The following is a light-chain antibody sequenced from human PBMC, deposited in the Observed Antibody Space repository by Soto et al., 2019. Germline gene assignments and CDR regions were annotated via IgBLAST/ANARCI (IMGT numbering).Light chain of an antibody. J-gene: IGLJ1*01. CDR2: DVS. Sequence: SVLTEPASVSGTTGQTITISCTGTSSDVGGYNYVSWYQHHPGKAPKLIIYDVSNRPSGVPNRFSGSKSANTASLTISGLQAEDEADYYCSSYTRINTRVFGTGTKVTVL. CDR3: SSYTRINTRV. V-gene: IGLV2-14*01. CDR1: SSDVGGYNY.